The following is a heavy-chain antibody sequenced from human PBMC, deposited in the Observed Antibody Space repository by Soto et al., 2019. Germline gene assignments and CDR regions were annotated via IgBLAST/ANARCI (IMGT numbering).Heavy chain of an antibody. CDR3: ARSGISDYYDSSGRGAFDI. Sequence: SETRSLTGPVSGGSICSGDYYGSWIRQPPGKGLAWIGYIHYSGGTYYNPSLKSRATISVDTYKNQFSLKLSAVTAADTAVYYCARSGISDYYDSSGRGAFDIWGQGTMVTVSS. CDR2: IHYSGGT. J-gene: IGHJ3*02. V-gene: IGHV4-30-4*01. D-gene: IGHD3-22*01. CDR1: GGSICSGDYY.